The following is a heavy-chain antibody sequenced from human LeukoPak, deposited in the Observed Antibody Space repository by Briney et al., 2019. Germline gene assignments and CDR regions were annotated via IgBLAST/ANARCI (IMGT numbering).Heavy chain of an antibody. CDR2: INTVGSST. Sequence: GGSLRLSCAASGFTFSSYWMHWVRQAPGKGLVWVSRINTVGSSTNYVDSVKGRFTISRDNAKSTLYVQMNSLRADDTAVYYCARGPRYSYGSASYYNGLFDSWGQGTLVTVSS. CDR3: ARGPRYSYGSASYYNGLFDS. J-gene: IGHJ4*02. CDR1: GFTFSSYW. D-gene: IGHD3-10*01. V-gene: IGHV3-74*01.